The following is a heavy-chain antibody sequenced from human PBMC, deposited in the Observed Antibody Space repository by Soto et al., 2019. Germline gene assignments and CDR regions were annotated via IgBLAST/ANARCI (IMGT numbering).Heavy chain of an antibody. J-gene: IGHJ6*02. CDR3: ARTGLQIVQATSYYYGLDV. Sequence: QVQLVESGGDVVQPGTSLRLSCEASGFTFNSFGMHWVRQAPGKGLEWVAVIWHDGTKKSYVDSMKGRFTISRDNSKDTLYLQMNNLRAEDTAVYYCARTGLQIVQATSYYYGLDVWGQGTTVTVSS. D-gene: IGHD2-8*01. CDR2: IWHDGTKK. CDR1: GFTFNSFG. V-gene: IGHV3-33*01.